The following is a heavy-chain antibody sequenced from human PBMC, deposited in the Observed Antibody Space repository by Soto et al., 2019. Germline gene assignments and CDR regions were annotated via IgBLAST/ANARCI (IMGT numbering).Heavy chain of an antibody. J-gene: IGHJ4*02. CDR2: ISVRVDST. Sequence: GGSLRLSCAASGFTFSSYAMSWLRQAPGKGLEWVSTISVRVDSTFYADSVKGRFTISRDNSKNTLSLQMNSLRPEDTAVYYCAKPGHSVWYQYYFDFWGQGTLVTVSS. D-gene: IGHD6-19*01. CDR3: AKPGHSVWYQYYFDF. V-gene: IGHV3-23*01. CDR1: GFTFSSYA.